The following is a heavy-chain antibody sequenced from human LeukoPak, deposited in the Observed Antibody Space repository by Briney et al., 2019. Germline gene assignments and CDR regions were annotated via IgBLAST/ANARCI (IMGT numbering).Heavy chain of an antibody. CDR3: ARAVGPFDY. CDR2: IWHDGTNK. CDR1: GFTFSVYG. Sequence: PAGSLRLSCAASGFTFSVYGMHWVRQAPGKGLEWVAVIWHDGTNKYYADSVKGRFTISRDNSDDTLFLQMNSLRAEDTAVYYCARAVGPFDYWGQGTLVTVSS. J-gene: IGHJ4*02. V-gene: IGHV3-33*01.